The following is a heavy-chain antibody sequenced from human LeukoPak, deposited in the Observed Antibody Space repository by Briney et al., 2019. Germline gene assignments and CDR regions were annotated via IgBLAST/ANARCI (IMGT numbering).Heavy chain of an antibody. CDR3: XXXXRXXXXFDP. CDR2: IYYSGST. CDR1: GGSMXSSSYY. J-gene: IGHJ5*02. V-gene: IGHV4-39*01. Sequence: XXXSGGSMXSSSYYWGWIRQPPGKGLEWIGSIYYSGSTYYNPSLKSRVTISVNTAKNQFTLKLSSVAGAGTERYXXXXXXRXXXXFDPWXXXXLVTVSS.